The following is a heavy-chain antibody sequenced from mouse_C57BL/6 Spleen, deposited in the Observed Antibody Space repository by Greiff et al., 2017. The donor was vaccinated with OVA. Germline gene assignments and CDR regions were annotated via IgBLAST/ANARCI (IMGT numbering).Heavy chain of an antibody. CDR3: AREIYDDGTPYCDV. CDR2: IDPYSGGT. D-gene: IGHD1-1*01. Sequence: VQLQQPGAELVKPGASVTLSCKASGYTFTSYWMHWVKQRPGRGLEWIGRIDPYSGGTKYNEKFKSRATLTVDKPSSTAYLQLSSLTSEDSAVYYCAREIYDDGTPYCDVWGTGTTVTVSS. J-gene: IGHJ1*03. CDR1: GYTFTSYW. V-gene: IGHV1-72*01.